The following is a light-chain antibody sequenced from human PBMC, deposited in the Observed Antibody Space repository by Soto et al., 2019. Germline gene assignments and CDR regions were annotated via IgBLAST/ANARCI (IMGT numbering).Light chain of an antibody. CDR2: DTS. Sequence: EIVLTQSPATLSLSPGERGALSCRASQSVGSHLAWYQQKPGQPPRLLIYDTSNRATGTPVRFSGSGSETDFTLTISRLEPEDFAVYYCQQRQSWPRTFGQGTTVDI. V-gene: IGKV3-11*01. CDR3: QQRQSWPRT. J-gene: IGKJ1*01. CDR1: QSVGSH.